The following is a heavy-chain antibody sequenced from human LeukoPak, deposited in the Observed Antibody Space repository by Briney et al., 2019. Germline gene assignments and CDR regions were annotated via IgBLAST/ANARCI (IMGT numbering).Heavy chain of an antibody. J-gene: IGHJ4*02. V-gene: IGHV4-59*01. D-gene: IGHD3-10*01. CDR3: ASHYGSGTFYSPFDY. Sequence: SETLSLTCTVSGGSISSYYWNWIRQPPGKGLEWIGYIYYSGNTNYNPSLKSRVTISLDTSKNQFSLKLNSVTAADTAVYYCASHYGSGTFYSPFDYWGQGTLVTVSS. CDR2: IYYSGNT. CDR1: GGSISSYY.